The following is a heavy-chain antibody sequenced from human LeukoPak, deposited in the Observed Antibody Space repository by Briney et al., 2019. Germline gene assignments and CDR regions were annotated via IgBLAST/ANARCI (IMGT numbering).Heavy chain of an antibody. CDR2: ISYDGSNK. V-gene: IGHV3-30-3*01. Sequence: GRSLRLSCAASGFTFSSYAMHWVHQAPGKGLEWVAVISYDGSNKYYADSVKGRFTISRDNSKNTLYLQMNSLRAEDTAVYYCARKEMEFDYWGQGTLVTVSS. D-gene: IGHD5-24*01. J-gene: IGHJ4*02. CDR1: GFTFSSYA. CDR3: ARKEMEFDY.